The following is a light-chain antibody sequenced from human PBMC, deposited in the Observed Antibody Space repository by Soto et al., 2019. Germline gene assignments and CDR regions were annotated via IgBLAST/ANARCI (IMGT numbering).Light chain of an antibody. CDR2: EVS. CDR3: SSYTSSSTYV. V-gene: IGLV2-14*01. Sequence: QSALTEPACVSVSPGQSITVSCTGTSSDVGGHNYVSWYQQHPGKAPKLMIYEVSSRPSGVSNRFSGSKSGNTASLTISGLQAEDEADYYCSSYTSSSTYVFGTGTKVTVL. J-gene: IGLJ1*01. CDR1: SSDVGGHNY.